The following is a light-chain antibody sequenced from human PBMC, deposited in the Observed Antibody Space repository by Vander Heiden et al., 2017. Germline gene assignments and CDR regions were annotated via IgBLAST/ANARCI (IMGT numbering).Light chain of an antibody. CDR3: SSYTSSPDVV. V-gene: IGLV2-14*01. J-gene: IGLJ2*01. CDR1: SSDVGGYNY. CDR2: EVS. Sequence: QSAPTQPASVSGSPGQSITISCTGTSSDVGGYNYVSWYQQHPGKAPKLMIYEVSNRPSGVSNRFSGSKSGNTASLTISGLQAEDEADYYCSSYTSSPDVVFGGGTKLTVL.